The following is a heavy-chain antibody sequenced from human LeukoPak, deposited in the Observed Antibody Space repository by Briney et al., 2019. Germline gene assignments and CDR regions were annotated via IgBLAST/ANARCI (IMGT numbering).Heavy chain of an antibody. J-gene: IGHJ4*02. CDR3: AKDQDYGDYVFDY. Sequence: GGSLRLSCAASGFTFSGYAMSWVRQAPGKGLEWVSAISGSGGSTYYADSVKGRFTISRDNSKNTLYLQMNSLRAEDTAVYYCAKDQDYGDYVFDYWGQGTLVTVSS. D-gene: IGHD4-17*01. CDR1: GFTFSGYA. V-gene: IGHV3-23*01. CDR2: ISGSGGST.